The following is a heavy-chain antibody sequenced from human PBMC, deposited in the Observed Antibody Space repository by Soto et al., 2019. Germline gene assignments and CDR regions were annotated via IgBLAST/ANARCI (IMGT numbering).Heavy chain of an antibody. CDR3: ARASVSSSWSPTWFDP. CDR1: GGTFSSYA. D-gene: IGHD6-13*01. CDR2: IIPIFGTA. Sequence: ASVKVSCKASGGTFSSYAISWVRQAPGQGLEWMGGIIPIFGTANYAQKFQGRVTFTADESTSTAYMELSSLRSEDTAVYYCARASVSSSWSPTWFDPWGQGTLVTVSS. V-gene: IGHV1-69*13. J-gene: IGHJ5*02.